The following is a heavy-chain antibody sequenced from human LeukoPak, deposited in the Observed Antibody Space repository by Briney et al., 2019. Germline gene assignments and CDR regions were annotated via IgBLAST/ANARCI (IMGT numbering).Heavy chain of an antibody. V-gene: IGHV3-11*04. J-gene: IGHJ3*02. CDR1: QFTLSDYY. Sequence: PVGSLRLSCAASQFTLSDYYVSWIRQAPGRGLEWVSYISSRGHTIYYAASVKGRFTISRDDAKNEVYLQMTGLRAEDTALYYCATEVEYSTNGFDTWGQGTMVTVSS. CDR3: ATEVEYSTNGFDT. D-gene: IGHD6-13*01. CDR2: ISSRGHTI.